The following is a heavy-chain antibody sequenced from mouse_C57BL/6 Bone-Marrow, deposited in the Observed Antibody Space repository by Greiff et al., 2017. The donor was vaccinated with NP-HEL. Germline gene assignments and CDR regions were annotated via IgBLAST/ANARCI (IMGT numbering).Heavy chain of an antibody. D-gene: IGHD1-1*01. Sequence: EVQLQQSGPELVKPGASVKIPCKASGYTFTDYNMDWVKQSHGKSLEWIGDINPNNGGTIYNQKFKGKATLTVDKSSSTAYMELRSLTSEDTAVYYCARGRREGDYYVRAWFAYWGQGTLVTVSA. CDR1: GYTFTDYN. V-gene: IGHV1-18*01. J-gene: IGHJ3*01. CDR2: INPNNGGT. CDR3: ARGRREGDYYVRAWFAY.